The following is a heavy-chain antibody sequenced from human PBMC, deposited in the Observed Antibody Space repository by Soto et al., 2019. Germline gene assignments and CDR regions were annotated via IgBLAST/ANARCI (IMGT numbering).Heavy chain of an antibody. J-gene: IGHJ4*02. CDR3: AREIYDDYDSSGFDH. CDR2: INGDGSFT. D-gene: IGHD3-22*01. Sequence: EVQLVESGGGLVQPGGSQRLSCAASAFTFKNHWMHWVRQVPGKGTVRVSRINGDGSFTSYADAVKGRFTISRDNSKNTLSLQMNSLRAEDTAVYYCAREIYDDYDSSGFDHWGQGTLVTVSS. V-gene: IGHV3-74*01. CDR1: AFTFKNHW.